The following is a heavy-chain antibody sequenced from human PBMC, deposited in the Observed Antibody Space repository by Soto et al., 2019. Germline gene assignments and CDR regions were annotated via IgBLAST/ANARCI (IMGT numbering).Heavy chain of an antibody. Sequence: EVQLLESGGGLAQPGGSLRLSCAASGFTFSSYTMTWVRQAPGKGLEWVSAIAGSGDSTTYADSVKGRFTISRDNSENTLYVQMSSLRAEDTAVYYCAKGGSGAKGGNSGWLFDYWGQGNQDTVSS. CDR1: GFTFSSYT. CDR2: IAGSGDST. CDR3: AKGGSGAKGGNSGWLFDY. D-gene: IGHD3-22*01. V-gene: IGHV3-23*01. J-gene: IGHJ4*02.